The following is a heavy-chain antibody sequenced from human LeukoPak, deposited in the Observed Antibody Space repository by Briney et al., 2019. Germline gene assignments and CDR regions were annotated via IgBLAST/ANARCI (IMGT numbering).Heavy chain of an antibody. J-gene: IGHJ1*01. CDR3: AKDGGRFQH. CDR1: RFTFSGYG. Sequence: GRSLRLSCAASRFTFSGYGMHWVRQAPGKGLEWVAVISYDGHNEYYADSVKGRFTISRDNSKNTLYLQMNSLRAEDTAVYYCAKDGGRFQHWGQGTLVTVSS. V-gene: IGHV3-30*18. CDR2: ISYDGHNE.